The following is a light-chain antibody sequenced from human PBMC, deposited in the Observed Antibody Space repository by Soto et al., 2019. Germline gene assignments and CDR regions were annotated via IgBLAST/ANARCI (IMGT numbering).Light chain of an antibody. Sequence: SYELTQPPSVSVAPGRKARITCGGNNIGSKSVHWYEQKPGQAPVLVVCDDSDRPSGIPERFSGSNSGNTATLTISRVAAGDEADYFCQVWDTISDHRVFGGGTKLTVL. CDR2: DDS. CDR1: NIGSKS. CDR3: QVWDTISDHRV. J-gene: IGLJ3*02. V-gene: IGLV3-21*02.